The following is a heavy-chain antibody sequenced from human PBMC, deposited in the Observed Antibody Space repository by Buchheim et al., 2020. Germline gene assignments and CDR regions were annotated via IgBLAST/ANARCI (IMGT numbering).Heavy chain of an antibody. CDR1: GGSISSSSYY. Sequence: QLQLQESGPGLVKPSETLSLTCTVSGGSISSSSYYWGWIRQPPGKGLEWIGIIYYSGSTYYTPSLKSRVTISVAPSKNQISLKLSSVTAADTAVYYCARRERYSSGFDYYYGMDVWGQGTT. CDR3: ARRERYSSGFDYYYGMDV. CDR2: IYYSGST. J-gene: IGHJ6*02. D-gene: IGHD6-19*01. V-gene: IGHV4-39*01.